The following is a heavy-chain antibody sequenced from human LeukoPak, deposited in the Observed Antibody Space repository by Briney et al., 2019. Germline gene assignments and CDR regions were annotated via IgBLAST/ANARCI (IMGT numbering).Heavy chain of an antibody. CDR2: IWYDGSNK. J-gene: IGHJ4*02. CDR1: GFTFSNYG. D-gene: IGHD4-23*01. CDR3: ARDRSVTHFDH. V-gene: IGHV3-33*01. Sequence: GRSLRLSCGASGFTFSNYGMHWVRQAPGKGLEWVAVIWYDGSNKYYADSVKGRFTISKDNSKNTLYLQMNSLRAEDTAVYYCARDRSVTHFDHWGQGTLVTVSS.